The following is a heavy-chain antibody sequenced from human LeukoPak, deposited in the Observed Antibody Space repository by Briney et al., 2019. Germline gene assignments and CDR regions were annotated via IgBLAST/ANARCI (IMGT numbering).Heavy chain of an antibody. CDR2: IKEDGTAK. V-gene: IGHV3-7*01. CDR3: TRDSGYNAFDI. CDR1: GFTFSSSW. J-gene: IGHJ3*02. D-gene: IGHD5-12*01. Sequence: PGGSLRLSCAASGFTFSSSWMAWVRQAPGKGLEWVGNIKEDGTAKNYVVSVRGRFTISRDNAKNSLYLQTNSLRGEDTAVYYCTRDSGYNAFDIWGQGTMVTVSS.